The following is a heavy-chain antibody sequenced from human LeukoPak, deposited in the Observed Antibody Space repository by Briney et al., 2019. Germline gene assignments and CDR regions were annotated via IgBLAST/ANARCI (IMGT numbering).Heavy chain of an antibody. Sequence: PGRSLRLSCAASGFTFDDYAMHWVRQAPGKGLEWASGISWNSGSIGYADSVKGRFTISRDNAKNSLYLQMNSLRAEDTALYYCAKGDSYGLPPHFDYWGQGTLVTVSS. D-gene: IGHD5-18*01. CDR3: AKGDSYGLPPHFDY. CDR1: GFTFDDYA. V-gene: IGHV3-9*01. J-gene: IGHJ4*02. CDR2: ISWNSGSI.